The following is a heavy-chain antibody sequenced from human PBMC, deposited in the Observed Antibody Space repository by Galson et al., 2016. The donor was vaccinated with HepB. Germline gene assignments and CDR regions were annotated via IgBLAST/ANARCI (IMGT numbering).Heavy chain of an antibody. CDR1: GFTFSTYS. CDR2: ISGNSNYI. D-gene: IGHD4-11*01. Sequence: SLRLSCAASGFTFSTYSMNWVRQAPGKGLEWVSSISGNSNYIYHADSVKGRFTISKDNAKNSLYLQMDSLRAEDTALYYCARNLYSGADYSVDYWGQGTLVTVSS. J-gene: IGHJ4*02. V-gene: IGHV3-21*01. CDR3: ARNLYSGADYSVDY.